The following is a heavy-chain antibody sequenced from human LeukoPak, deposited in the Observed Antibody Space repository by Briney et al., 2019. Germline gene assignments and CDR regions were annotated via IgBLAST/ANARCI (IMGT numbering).Heavy chain of an antibody. CDR1: GFTFSSYW. Sequence: GGSLRLSCAASGFTFSSYWMSWVRQAPGKGLEWVANIKQDGSEKYYVDSVKGRFTISRDNAKNSLYLQMNSLRAEDTAVYYCARVGGGKYYYDSSGYVDYWGQGTLVTVSS. CDR3: ARVGGGKYYYDSSGYVDY. J-gene: IGHJ4*02. CDR2: IKQDGSEK. D-gene: IGHD3-22*01. V-gene: IGHV3-7*01.